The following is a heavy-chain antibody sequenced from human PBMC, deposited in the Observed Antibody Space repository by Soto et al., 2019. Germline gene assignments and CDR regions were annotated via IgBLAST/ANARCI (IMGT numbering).Heavy chain of an antibody. V-gene: IGHV4-59*01. CDR3: ARGRSDGSNIDLDY. J-gene: IGHJ4*02. CDR1: GGTISSYY. D-gene: IGHD2-15*01. Sequence: SSETLSLTCCVCGGTISSYYWSWIRQPPGKGLEWIGYIYYTGSTNYHPSLKSRVTISVDTSKNQFSLKLSSVTAADTAVYSCARGRSDGSNIDLDYWAQGTLVTISS. CDR2: IYYTGST.